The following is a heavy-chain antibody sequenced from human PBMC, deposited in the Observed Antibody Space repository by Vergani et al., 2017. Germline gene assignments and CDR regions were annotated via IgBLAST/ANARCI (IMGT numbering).Heavy chain of an antibody. CDR2: ISGTSRDV. Sequence: EVQLAESGGGLVKPGGALRLSCVASGFRYNSYGMNWVRQAPGKGLEWVSSISGTSRDVYYADTVKGRFIISSDNANNSLFLQMNSLRVEDTAVYYCVRDPAAGVLLDEGGWGRGTLVTVS. D-gene: IGHD3-10*01. CDR1: GFRYNSYG. V-gene: IGHV3-21*02. J-gene: IGHJ4*02. CDR3: VRDPAAGVLLDEGG.